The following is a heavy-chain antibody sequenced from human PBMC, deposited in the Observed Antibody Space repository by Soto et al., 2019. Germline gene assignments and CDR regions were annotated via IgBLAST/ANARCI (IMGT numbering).Heavy chain of an antibody. V-gene: IGHV4-34*01. Sequence: VQLQQWGAGLLKPSETLSLTCAVYGGSFRGYYWSWIRQPPGKGLEWIGEINHSGSTNYNPSLKHPVTISVDTSKNQFSLTLSSVTAADTAVYYCARGLLVRYCSGGSCRLNCFDPWGQGTLVTVSS. J-gene: IGHJ5*02. CDR1: GGSFRGYY. D-gene: IGHD2-15*01. CDR3: ARGLLVRYCSGGSCRLNCFDP. CDR2: INHSGST.